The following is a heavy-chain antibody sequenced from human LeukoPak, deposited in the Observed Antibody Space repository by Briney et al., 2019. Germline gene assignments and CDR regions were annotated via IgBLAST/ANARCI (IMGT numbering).Heavy chain of an antibody. V-gene: IGHV1-46*01. Sequence: ASVKVSCKASGYTFTTYWMHWVRQAPGQGLEWMGIINPSGGSTNYAQKFQGRVTMTRDTSTSTVYMELSSLRYEDTAVYYCARCDRRIITLVRGSIIGACNFDYWGQGTLVTVSS. D-gene: IGHD3-10*01. CDR2: INPSGGST. J-gene: IGHJ4*02. CDR1: GYTFTTYW. CDR3: ARCDRRIITLVRGSIIGACNFDY.